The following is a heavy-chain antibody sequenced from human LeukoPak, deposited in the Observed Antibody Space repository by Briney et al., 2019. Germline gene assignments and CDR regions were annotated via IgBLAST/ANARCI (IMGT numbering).Heavy chain of an antibody. D-gene: IGHD3-22*01. V-gene: IGHV3-66*02. J-gene: IGHJ4*02. Sequence: GGSLRLSCAASGFTVSSNYMSWVRQAPGKGLEWVSVIYSGGSTYYAHSVKGRFTISRDNSKNTLYLQMNSLRAEDTAVYYCARDYYDSSGAGSLWGQGTLVTVSS. CDR1: GFTVSSNY. CDR2: IYSGGST. CDR3: ARDYYDSSGAGSL.